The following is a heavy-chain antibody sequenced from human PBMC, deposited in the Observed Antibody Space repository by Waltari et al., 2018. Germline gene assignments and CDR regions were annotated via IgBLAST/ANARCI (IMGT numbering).Heavy chain of an antibody. J-gene: IGHJ4*02. V-gene: IGHV3-7*01. CDR3: ARALYVAVAGTYYFDY. CDR2: IKQDGSEK. D-gene: IGHD6-19*01. Sequence: EVQLVESGGGLVQPGGSLRLSCAASGFTFSSYWMSWVRQAPGKGLEWVANIKQDGSEKYYVDSVKGRFTISRDNAKNSLYLQMNSLRAEDTAVYYCARALYVAVAGTYYFDYWGQGTLVTVSS. CDR1: GFTFSSYW.